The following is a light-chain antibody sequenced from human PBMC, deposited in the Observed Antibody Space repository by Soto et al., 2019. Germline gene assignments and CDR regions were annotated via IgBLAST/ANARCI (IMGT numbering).Light chain of an antibody. CDR2: GAS. J-gene: IGKJ4*01. CDR1: QNVNIN. V-gene: IGKV3D-15*01. Sequence: EIVMTQSPVTLSVSPGERVTLSCRASQNVNINLAWYQQRPGQAPRVLIYGASNRASGIPDRFSGSGSGTDFTLTSSSLQPDAFALYYCQQYKDRPPLTFGGGTRVESK. CDR3: QQYKDRPPLT.